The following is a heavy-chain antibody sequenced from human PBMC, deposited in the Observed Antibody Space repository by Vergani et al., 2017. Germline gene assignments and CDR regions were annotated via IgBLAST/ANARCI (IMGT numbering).Heavy chain of an antibody. CDR2: IYYSGST. CDR3: ARVITYNWFDP. CDR1: GGSISSSSYY. V-gene: IGHV4-39*07. D-gene: IGHD3-10*01. J-gene: IGHJ5*02. Sequence: QLQLQESGPGLVKPSETLSLTCTVSGGSISSSSYYWGWIRQPPGKGLEWIGSIYYSGSTYYNTSLKSRVTISVDTSKNQFSLKLSSVTAADTAEYYCARVITYNWFDPWGQGTLVTVSS.